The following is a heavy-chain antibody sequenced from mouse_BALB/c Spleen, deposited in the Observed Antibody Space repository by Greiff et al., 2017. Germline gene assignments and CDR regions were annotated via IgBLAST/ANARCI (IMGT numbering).Heavy chain of an antibody. V-gene: IGHV2-6-7*01. CDR3: ARGHYGSSYGWFAY. J-gene: IGHJ3*01. D-gene: IGHD1-1*01. CDR1: GFSLTGYG. CDR2: IWGDGST. Sequence: QVQLKESGPGLVAPSQSLSITCTVSGFSLTGYGVNWVRQPPGKGLEWLGMIWGDGSTDYNSALKSRLSISKDNSKSQVFLKMNSLQTDDTARYYCARGHYGSSYGWFAYWGQGTLVTVSA.